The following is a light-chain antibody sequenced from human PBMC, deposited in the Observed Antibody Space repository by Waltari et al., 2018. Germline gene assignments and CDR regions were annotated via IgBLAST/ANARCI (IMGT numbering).Light chain of an antibody. J-gene: IGKJ1*01. CDR1: QGITSW. Sequence: DIQMTQSPSSVSASLGDRVTITCRASQGITSWVSWYQQKPGRDPKLLIHAASSLQSGVPPRFSGSGSGTLFTLTISSLQPEDFATYYCQQSHYFPPTFGQGTKVEIK. CDR2: AAS. V-gene: IGKV1-12*01. CDR3: QQSHYFPPT.